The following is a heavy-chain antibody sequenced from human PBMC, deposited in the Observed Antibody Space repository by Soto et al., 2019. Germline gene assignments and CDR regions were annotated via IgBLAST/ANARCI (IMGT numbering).Heavy chain of an antibody. CDR1: GVTFSSYS. J-gene: IGHJ4*02. Sequence: GGSLRLSCAASGVTFSSYSMSWVRQAPGKGLEWVSTISDSVNGGDAYYADSVKGRFLISRDNSKNTLYLQMNSLRVEDTAVFYCAKVSSGGGDLLPLDRWGRGTLVTVSS. CDR3: AKVSSGGGDLLPLDR. CDR2: ISDSVNGGDA. V-gene: IGHV3-23*01. D-gene: IGHD3-3*01.